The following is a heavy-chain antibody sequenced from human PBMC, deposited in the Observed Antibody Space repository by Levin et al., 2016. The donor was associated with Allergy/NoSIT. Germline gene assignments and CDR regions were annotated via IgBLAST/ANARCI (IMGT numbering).Heavy chain of an antibody. V-gene: IGHV4-39*01. Sequence: RQAPGKGLEWIGSIYYSGSTYYNPSLKSRVTISVDTSKNQFSLKLSSVTAADTAVYYCARRVGDYWGQGTLVTVSS. CDR2: IYYSGST. CDR3: ARRVGDY. D-gene: IGHD3-16*01. J-gene: IGHJ4*02.